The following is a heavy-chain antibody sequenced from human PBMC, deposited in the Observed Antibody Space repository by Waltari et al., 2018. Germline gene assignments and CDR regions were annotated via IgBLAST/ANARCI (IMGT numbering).Heavy chain of an antibody. CDR3: AREEGRYYNFWNGYYAFDN. D-gene: IGHD3-3*01. CDR2: IYTSAGV. J-gene: IGHJ4*02. V-gene: IGHV4-61*02. CDR1: GDSISNGSSH. Sequence: QVQLQESGPGLVKPSQTLSLTCTVSGDSISNGSSHWSWIRQPAGKRLGWVGRIYTSAGVNYPPSLKSRVTISIDTSKNQFSLDLRSVTAADTAIYYCAREEGRYYNFWNGYYAFDNWGQGTLVTVSS.